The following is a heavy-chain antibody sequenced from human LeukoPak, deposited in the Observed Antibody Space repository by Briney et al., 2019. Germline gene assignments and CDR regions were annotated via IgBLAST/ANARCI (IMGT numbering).Heavy chain of an antibody. V-gene: IGHV5-51*01. CDR3: ARLVGDIYYFDY. CDR2: IYPGDFDT. D-gene: IGHD1-26*01. Sequence: PGESLKFSCKASGYSFSTYWIGWVRQMPGKGLEWMGNIYPGDFDTRYTPSFQGQVTISADRSISTAYLQWSSLKPSDTAIYYCARLVGDIYYFDYWGQGTLVTVSS. CDR1: GYSFSTYW. J-gene: IGHJ4*02.